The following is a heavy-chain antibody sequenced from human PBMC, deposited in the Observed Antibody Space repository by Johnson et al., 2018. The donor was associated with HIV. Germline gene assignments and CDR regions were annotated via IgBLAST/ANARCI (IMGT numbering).Heavy chain of an antibody. D-gene: IGHD1-26*01. V-gene: IGHV3-23*03. CDR1: GFTFDDYA. CDR3: AKTSGGYAPRGRGAFDI. CDR2: IYSGGST. J-gene: IGHJ3*02. Sequence: VQLVESGGGVVQPGRSLRLSCAASGFTFDDYAMHWVRQAPGKGLEWVSVIYSGGSTYYADSVKGRFTISRDNSKNTLYLQMNSLRADDTAVYYCAKTSGGYAPRGRGAFDIWGRGTMVIVSS.